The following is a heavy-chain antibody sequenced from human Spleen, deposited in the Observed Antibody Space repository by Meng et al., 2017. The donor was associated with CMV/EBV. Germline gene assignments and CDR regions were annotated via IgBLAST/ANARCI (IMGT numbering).Heavy chain of an antibody. D-gene: IGHD2-21*01. CDR1: GGPIGYFY. Sequence: GSLRLSCTVSGGPIGYFYWSWIRQPPGKGLEWIGYINYSGNTNYNPSLKSRVNISVDTSKKQISLKLSSVTTADTAVYYCARIPDYWGQGTLVTVSS. CDR3: ARIPDY. V-gene: IGHV4-59*01. J-gene: IGHJ4*02. CDR2: INYSGNT.